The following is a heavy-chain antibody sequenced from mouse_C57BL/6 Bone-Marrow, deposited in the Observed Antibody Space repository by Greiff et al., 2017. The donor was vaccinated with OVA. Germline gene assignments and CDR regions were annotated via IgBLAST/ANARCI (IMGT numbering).Heavy chain of an antibody. CDR2: IYPGNGYT. J-gene: IGHJ3*01. Sequence: EVQLQQSGAELVRPGSSVKMSCKTSGYTFTSYGINWVKQRPGQGLEWIGYIYPGNGYTDYNEKFKGKATLTSDTSSSTAYMQLSSLTSEDSAIEFCARSMDDGSSLVSGFAYWGQGTLVTVSA. CDR1: GYTFTSYG. D-gene: IGHD1-1*01. CDR3: ARSMDDGSSLVSGFAY. V-gene: IGHV1-58*01.